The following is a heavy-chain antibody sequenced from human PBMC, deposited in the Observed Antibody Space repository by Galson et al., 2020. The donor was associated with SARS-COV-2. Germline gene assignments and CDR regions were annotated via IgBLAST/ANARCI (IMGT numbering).Heavy chain of an antibody. D-gene: IGHD2-21*02. V-gene: IGHV4-34*01. Sequence: SQTLSLTCAVYGGSFSGYYWSWIRQPPGKGLEWIGEINSSGRTNYNPSPKSRVTISVDTSKNHFSLKPSSVTAAETAVYYCAREENFLRVVTAARMCEFYCWGRGTLACVSS. J-gene: IGHJ4*02. CDR3: AREENFLRVVTAARMCEFYC. CDR2: INSSGRT. CDR1: GGSFSGYY.